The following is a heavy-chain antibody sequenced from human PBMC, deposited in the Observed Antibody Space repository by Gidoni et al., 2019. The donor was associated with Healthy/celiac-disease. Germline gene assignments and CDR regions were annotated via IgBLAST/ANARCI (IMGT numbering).Heavy chain of an antibody. CDR1: GGSISSYY. D-gene: IGHD3-10*01. J-gene: IGHJ6*03. Sequence: QVQLQESGPGLVKPSETLSLTCTVSGGSISSYYWSWIRQPPGKGLEWLGYIYYSGSTNYNPSLKSRVTISVDTSKNQFSLKLSSVTAADTAVYYCARDNPLWFGERGYMDVWGKGTTVTVSS. V-gene: IGHV4-59*01. CDR3: ARDNPLWFGERGYMDV. CDR2: IYYSGST.